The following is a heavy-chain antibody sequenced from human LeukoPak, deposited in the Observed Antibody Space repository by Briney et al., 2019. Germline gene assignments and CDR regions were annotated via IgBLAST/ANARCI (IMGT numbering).Heavy chain of an antibody. CDR3: ARAGFLSHIVVVPAAMGY. CDR1: GYTFTSYG. V-gene: IGHV1-2*02. J-gene: IGHJ4*02. D-gene: IGHD2-2*01. CDR2: INPNSGGT. Sequence: GASVKVSCKASGYTFTSYGISWVRQAPGQGLEWMGWINPNSGGTNYAQKFQGRVTMTRDTSISTADMELSRLRSDDTAVYYCARAGFLSHIVVVPAAMGYWGQGTLVTVSS.